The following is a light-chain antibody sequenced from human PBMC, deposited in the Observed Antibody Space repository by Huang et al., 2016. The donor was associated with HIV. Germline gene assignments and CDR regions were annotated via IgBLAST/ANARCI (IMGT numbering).Light chain of an antibody. J-gene: IGKJ3*01. V-gene: IGKV1-9*01. CDR2: AAS. CDR1: QDISSF. Sequence: IQLTQSPSSLSASVGDRVTITCRASQDISSFLAWYQQKPGKAPKLMLYAASTLESGVPSRFSGSGSGTDFTLTINNLQPEDFATYYCLQLNSYVGTFGPGTNVDV. CDR3: LQLNSYVGT.